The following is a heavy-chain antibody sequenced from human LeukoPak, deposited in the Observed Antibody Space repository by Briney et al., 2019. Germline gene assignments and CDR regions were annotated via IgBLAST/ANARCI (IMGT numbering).Heavy chain of an antibody. D-gene: IGHD3-3*01. Sequence: GGSLRLSCAASGFTFSSYAMSWVRQAPGKGLEWVSAISGSGGSTYYADSVKGRFTISRDNSKNTLYLQMNSLRAEDTAVYYCAKDHPNYDFWSGYYTGIPFDYWGQGTLVTVSS. CDR2: ISGSGGST. CDR1: GFTFSSYA. J-gene: IGHJ4*02. V-gene: IGHV3-23*01. CDR3: AKDHPNYDFWSGYYTGIPFDY.